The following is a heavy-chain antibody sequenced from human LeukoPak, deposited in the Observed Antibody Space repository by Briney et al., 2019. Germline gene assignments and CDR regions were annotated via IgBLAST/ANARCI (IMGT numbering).Heavy chain of an antibody. D-gene: IGHD5-12*01. J-gene: IGHJ4*02. CDR3: ARRNSGYQDLDY. Sequence: ASVKVSCKASGYTFTGYYMLWVRQAPGQGLEWMGITDPSGGSTNYAQRFQGRVTMTRDTSTSTVYMELSSLRSEDTAVYYCARRNSGYQDLDYWGQGTLVTVSS. V-gene: IGHV1-46*01. CDR2: TDPSGGST. CDR1: GYTFTGYY.